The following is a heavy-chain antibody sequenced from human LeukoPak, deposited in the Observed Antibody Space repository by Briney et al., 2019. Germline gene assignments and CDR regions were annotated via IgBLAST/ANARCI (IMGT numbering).Heavy chain of an antibody. V-gene: IGHV6-1*01. Sequence: SQTLSLTYAISGDSVSSNSAAWNWIRQSPSRGLEWLGRTYYRSKWYNDYAVSVKSRITINPDTSKNQFSLQLNSVTPEDAAVYYCARGYDSSGYYFYFDYWGQGTLVTVSS. D-gene: IGHD3-22*01. J-gene: IGHJ4*02. CDR1: GDSVSSNSAA. CDR2: TYYRSKWYN. CDR3: ARGYDSSGYYFYFDY.